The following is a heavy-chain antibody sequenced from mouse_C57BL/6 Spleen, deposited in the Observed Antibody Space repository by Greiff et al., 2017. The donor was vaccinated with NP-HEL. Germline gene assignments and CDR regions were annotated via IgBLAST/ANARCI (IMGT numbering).Heavy chain of an antibody. V-gene: IGHV14-3*01. Sequence: VQLQQSVAELVRPGASVKLSCTASGFTIKNTYMHWVKQRPEQGLEWIGRIDPSNGNTKYAPKFQGKATITADTSSNTAYLQLSSLTSEDTAFYYCACYEYDMDYWGQGTTLTVSS. J-gene: IGHJ2*01. CDR2: IDPSNGNT. D-gene: IGHD2-4*01. CDR3: ACYEYDMDY. CDR1: GFTIKNTY.